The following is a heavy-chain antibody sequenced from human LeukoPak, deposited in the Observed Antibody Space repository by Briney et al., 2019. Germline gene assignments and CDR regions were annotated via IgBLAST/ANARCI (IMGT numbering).Heavy chain of an antibody. Sequence: GRSLRLSCAASGFTYSHYGMHWVRQAPGKGLEWVAVIWSDATEKYYGDAVKGRFTISRDNSRNTLYLQMNSLRAEDTAVYYCAKDAQRGFDYSNSLEYWGQGTLVTVSS. J-gene: IGHJ4*02. CDR2: IWSDATEK. CDR1: GFTYSHYG. D-gene: IGHD4-11*01. V-gene: IGHV3-33*06. CDR3: AKDAQRGFDYSNSLEY.